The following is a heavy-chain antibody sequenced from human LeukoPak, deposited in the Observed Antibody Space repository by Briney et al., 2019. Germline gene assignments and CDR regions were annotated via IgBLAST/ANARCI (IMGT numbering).Heavy chain of an antibody. J-gene: IGHJ4*02. V-gene: IGHV4-59*01. Sequence: SETLSLTCTVSGGSISSYYWSWIRKRPRPGLGRIGYGYYSGSASNNPSLKRRVTISVYMSTNKYSLYLSAGSVTDTAVYYCARGSITIFGVVIDGYFDYWGQGTLVTVSS. CDR3: ARGSITIFGVVIDGYFDY. CDR2: GYYSGSA. CDR1: GGSISSYY. D-gene: IGHD3-3*01.